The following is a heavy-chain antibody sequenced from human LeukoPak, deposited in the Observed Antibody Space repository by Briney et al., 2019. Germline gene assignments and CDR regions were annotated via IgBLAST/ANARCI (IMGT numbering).Heavy chain of an antibody. CDR1: GGSFSGYY. D-gene: IGHD5-18*01. J-gene: IGHJ4*02. CDR3: ARSSYSYGYDY. CDR2: INHSGST. V-gene: IGHV4-34*01. Sequence: SETLSLTCAVYGGSFSGYYWSWIRQPPGKGLEWIGEINHSGSTNYNPSLKSRVTISVDTSKSQFSLKLSSVTAADTAVYYCARSSYSYGYDYWGQGTLVTVSS.